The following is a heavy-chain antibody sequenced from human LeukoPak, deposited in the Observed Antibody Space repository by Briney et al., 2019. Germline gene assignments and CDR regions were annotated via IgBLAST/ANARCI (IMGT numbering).Heavy chain of an antibody. D-gene: IGHD3-10*01. J-gene: IGHJ5*02. CDR1: GASIFSSNW. V-gene: IGHV4-4*02. CDR3: ARGPMVRGVIIKGSWFDP. CDR2: IYHSGST. Sequence: SETLSLTCTVSGASIFSSNWWSWVRQPPGKGLEWIGEIYHSGSTNYNPSLKSRVTISVDKSKNQFSLKLSSVTAADTAVYYCARGPMVRGVIIKGSWFDPWGQGTLVTVSS.